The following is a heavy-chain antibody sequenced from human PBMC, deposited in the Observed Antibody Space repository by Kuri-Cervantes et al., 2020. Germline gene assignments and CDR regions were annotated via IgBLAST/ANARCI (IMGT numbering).Heavy chain of an antibody. D-gene: IGHD5-24*01. CDR3: ARLAMRWYGPAYYYYYGMDV. CDR2: ISAYNGNT. J-gene: IGHJ6*02. V-gene: IGHV1-18*04. CDR1: GYTFTGYY. Sequence: GGSLRLSCKASGYTFTGYYMHWVRQAPGQGLEWMGWISAYNGNTNYAQKLQGRVTMTTDTSTSTAYMELRSLRSDDTAVYYCARLAMRWYGPAYYYYYGMDVWGQGTTVTVSS.